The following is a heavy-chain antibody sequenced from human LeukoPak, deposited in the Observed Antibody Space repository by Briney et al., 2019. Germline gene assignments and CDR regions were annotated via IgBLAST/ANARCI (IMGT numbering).Heavy chain of an antibody. CDR2: INPNSGGT. CDR3: ARERGYYDSSGPDAFDI. V-gene: IGHV1-2*06. CDR1: GYTFTGYY. Sequence: GASVKVSCEASGYTFTGYYMHWVRQAPGQGLEWMGRINPNSGGTNYAQKFQGRVTMTRDTSISTAYMELSRLRSDDTAMYYCARERGYYDSSGPDAFDIWGQGTMVTVSS. J-gene: IGHJ3*02. D-gene: IGHD3-22*01.